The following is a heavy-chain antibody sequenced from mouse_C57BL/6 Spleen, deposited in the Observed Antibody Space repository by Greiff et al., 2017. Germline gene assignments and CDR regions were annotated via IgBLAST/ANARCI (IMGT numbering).Heavy chain of an antibody. J-gene: IGHJ3*01. D-gene: IGHD2-2*01. V-gene: IGHV1-15*01. Sequence: QVQLQQSGAELVRPGASVTLSCKASGYTFTDYEMHWVKQTPVHGLEWIGAIDPETGGTAYNQKFKGKAILTADKSSSTAYMELRSLTSEDSAVYYCTRVYGYDAGAWFAYWGQGTLVTVSA. CDR1: GYTFTDYE. CDR2: IDPETGGT. CDR3: TRVYGYDAGAWFAY.